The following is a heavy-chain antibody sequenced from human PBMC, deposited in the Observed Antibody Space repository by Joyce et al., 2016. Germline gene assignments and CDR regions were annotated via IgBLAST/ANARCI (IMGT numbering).Heavy chain of an antibody. CDR1: GYTFSNFD. J-gene: IGHJ4*02. CDR3: ARNKYGTGDFDF. D-gene: IGHD7-27*01. CDR2: MTPNRGNT. V-gene: IGHV1-8*01. Sequence: QVQLVQSGAEVKKPGASVKVSCKASGYTFSNFDINWVRQAPGQGLEWLGWMTPNRGNTSYVQNFQGRVTMTRDTSISTAYMELSSLRSEDTAVYFCARNKYGTGDFDFWGPGNPVHRRL.